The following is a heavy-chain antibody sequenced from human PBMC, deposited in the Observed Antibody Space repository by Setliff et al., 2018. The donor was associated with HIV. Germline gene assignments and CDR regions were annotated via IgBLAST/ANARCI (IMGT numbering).Heavy chain of an antibody. J-gene: IGHJ4*02. CDR2: ISGSSGSI. CDR3: VGDASPDSEDGGYSAGGN. V-gene: IGHV3-48*01. CDR1: GFPFSSYS. Sequence: GGSLRLSCAASGFPFSSYSMNWFRQPPGKGLEWVAYISGSSGSIYYTDSVKGRFTASRDNAKDSLYLQMNSLRVEDAAVYYCVGDASPDSEDGGYSAGGNWGPGTLVTVSS. D-gene: IGHD3-22*01.